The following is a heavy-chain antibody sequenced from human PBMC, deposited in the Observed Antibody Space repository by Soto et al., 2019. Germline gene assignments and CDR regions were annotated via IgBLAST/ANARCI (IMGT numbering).Heavy chain of an antibody. Sequence: QVQLVQSGAEVKKPGASVKVSCKASGYTFTSYDINWVRQATGQGLEWMGWMNPNSGNTGYAQKFQGRVTMTRNTSISTDYMELGSLRSEDTAVYYCARVVAGGLLRETYYYYGMDVWGQGTTVTVSS. CDR3: ARVVAGGLLRETYYYYGMDV. V-gene: IGHV1-8*01. D-gene: IGHD1-26*01. CDR2: MNPNSGNT. CDR1: GYTFTSYD. J-gene: IGHJ6*02.